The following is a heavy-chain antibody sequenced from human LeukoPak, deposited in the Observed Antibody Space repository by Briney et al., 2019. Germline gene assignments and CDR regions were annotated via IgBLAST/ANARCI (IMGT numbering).Heavy chain of an antibody. D-gene: IGHD7-27*01. V-gene: IGHV1-8*01. CDR2: MNPNSGNT. CDR1: GYTFTSYD. J-gene: IGHJ6*02. Sequence: ASVKVSCKASGYTFTSYDINWVRQATGQGLEWMGWMNPNSGNTGYAQKFQGRVTMTRNTSISTAYMELSSLRSEDTAVYYCERGRVTGDIYYYYGMDVWGQGTTVTVSS. CDR3: ERGRVTGDIYYYYGMDV.